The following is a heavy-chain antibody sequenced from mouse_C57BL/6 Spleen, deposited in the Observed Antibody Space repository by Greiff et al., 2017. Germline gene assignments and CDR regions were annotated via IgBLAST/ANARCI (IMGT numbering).Heavy chain of an antibody. D-gene: IGHD2-1*01. CDR3: ASHIFGNPPRFAY. CDR2: IDPEDGET. J-gene: IGHJ3*01. Sequence: EVQLVESGAELVKPGASVKLSCTASGFNIKDYYMHWVKQRTEQGLEWIGRIDPEDGETKYAPKFQGKATITADTSSNTAYLQLSSLTSEDTAVYYCASHIFGNPPRFAYWGQGTLVTVSA. CDR1: GFNIKDYY. V-gene: IGHV14-2*01.